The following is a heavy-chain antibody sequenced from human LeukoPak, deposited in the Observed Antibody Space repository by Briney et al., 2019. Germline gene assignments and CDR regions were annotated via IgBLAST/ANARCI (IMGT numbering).Heavy chain of an antibody. CDR2: IYYSGST. J-gene: IGHJ3*02. CDR3: ARHRPTYYYDSGGYYDAFEI. CDR1: GDSINGYY. D-gene: IGHD3-22*01. V-gene: IGHV4-59*08. Sequence: PSETLSLTCAVSGDSINGYYWSWIRQSPGKGLEWIGYIYYSGSTNHNPSLKSRVTISVETSKNQFSLKLNSVTAADTAVYYCARHRPTYYYDSGGYYDAFEIWGQGTMVTVSS.